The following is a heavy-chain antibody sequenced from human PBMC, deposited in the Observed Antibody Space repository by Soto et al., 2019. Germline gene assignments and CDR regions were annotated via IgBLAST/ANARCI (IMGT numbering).Heavy chain of an antibody. CDR3: ARECYDILTGYQDVYYYYYMDV. D-gene: IGHD3-9*01. CDR2: IYHSGST. J-gene: IGHJ6*03. V-gene: IGHV4-4*02. CDR1: SGSISSSNW. Sequence: QVQLQESGPGLVKPSGTLSLTCAVSSGSISSSNWWSWVRQPPGKGLEWIGEIYHSGSTNYNPSLKRRVTISVDKSKNQFSLKLSSVTAADTAVYYCARECYDILTGYQDVYYYYYMDVWGKGTTVTVSS.